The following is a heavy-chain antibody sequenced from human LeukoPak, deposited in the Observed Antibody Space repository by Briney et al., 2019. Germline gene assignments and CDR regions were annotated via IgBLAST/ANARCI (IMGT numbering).Heavy chain of an antibody. Sequence: GGSLRLSCVGSSFTFSVSTIHWVRQAPGKGLEWVGRIRAKANSFSTAYGTSVKGRFIISRNDSEGTAFLQMNDLRIEDTAVYFCSRPLVPSGVSDDVWGQGIQVTVSS. CDR1: SFTFSVST. D-gene: IGHD2-15*01. CDR2: IRAKANSFST. V-gene: IGHV3-73*01. J-gene: IGHJ4*02. CDR3: SRPLVPSGVSDDV.